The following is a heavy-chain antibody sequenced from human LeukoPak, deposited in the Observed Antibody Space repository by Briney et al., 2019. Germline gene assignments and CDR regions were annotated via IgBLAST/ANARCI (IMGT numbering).Heavy chain of an antibody. CDR3: ARDGFRGPSDY. V-gene: IGHV1-18*01. CDR2: INAYNGNT. D-gene: IGHD3-16*01. J-gene: IGHJ4*02. CDR1: GHTFNSYS. Sequence: GASVKVSCKASGHTFNSYSINWVRQAPGQGLEWMGSINAYNGNTNYAQKVQGRVTMTTDTSTSTAYMELRSLRSDDTALYYCARDGFRGPSDYWGQGTLVTVSS.